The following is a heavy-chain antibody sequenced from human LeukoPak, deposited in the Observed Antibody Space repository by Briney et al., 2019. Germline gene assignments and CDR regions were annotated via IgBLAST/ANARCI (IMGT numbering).Heavy chain of an antibody. J-gene: IGHJ4*02. CDR2: IKEDGSVK. CDR3: ARDSTWQLDY. V-gene: IGHV3-7*03. CDR1: GLTFSTHW. Sequence: GGSLRLSCTASGLTFSTHWMTWVRQPPGKGLEWVANIKEDGSVKYYVDSVKGRFTISRDNTKNALYLQMNSLRADDTAVYFCARDSTWQLDYWGQGTLITVSS. D-gene: IGHD5-12*01.